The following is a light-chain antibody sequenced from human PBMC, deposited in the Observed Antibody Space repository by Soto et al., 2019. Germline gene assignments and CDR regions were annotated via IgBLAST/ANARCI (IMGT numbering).Light chain of an antibody. CDR2: GAS. CDR3: QQRSNWPLT. CDR1: QSVSSSY. J-gene: IGKJ4*01. V-gene: IGKV3D-20*02. Sequence: EIVLTQSPGTLSLSPGERATLSCRASQSVSSSYLAWYQQIPGQAPRLLIYGASTRPTGIPDRFSGSGSGTDFTLTISRLEPEDFAVYYCQQRSNWPLTFGGGTKVDI.